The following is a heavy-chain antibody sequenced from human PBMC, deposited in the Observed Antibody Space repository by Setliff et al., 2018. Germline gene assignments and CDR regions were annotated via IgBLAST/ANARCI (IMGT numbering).Heavy chain of an antibody. Sequence: SETLSLTCSVSGASISTTYYYWDWIRQSPEKGLEWIGTIYLNGITYYNPSVKSRVTISVDKSKNQFSLSLRSVTAADTAVYYCATDGPVLNGDYISWGQGTLVTVSS. CDR2: IYLNGIT. D-gene: IGHD3-10*01. CDR1: GASISTTYYY. V-gene: IGHV4-39*07. CDR3: ATDGPVLNGDYIS. J-gene: IGHJ5*02.